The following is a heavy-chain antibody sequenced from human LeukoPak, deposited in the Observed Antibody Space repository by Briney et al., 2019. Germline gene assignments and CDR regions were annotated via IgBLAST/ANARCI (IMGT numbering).Heavy chain of an antibody. CDR3: ARPYYYDSRIDP. J-gene: IGHJ5*02. Sequence: TSETLSLTCTVSGGSISSGDYYWSWIRQPPGKGLEWIAYMYYSGSTYYNPSLNSRVTMSADTSKNQLSLKLSSVTAADTPVYYCARPYYYDSRIDPWGQGILVTVSS. CDR1: GGSISSGDYY. D-gene: IGHD3-22*01. CDR2: MYYSGST. V-gene: IGHV4-30-4*01.